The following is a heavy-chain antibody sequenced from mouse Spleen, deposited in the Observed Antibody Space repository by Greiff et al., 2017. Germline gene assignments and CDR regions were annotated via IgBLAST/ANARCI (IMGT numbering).Heavy chain of an antibody. CDR3: ARQGAYYSNYYFDY. CDR2: ISSGGSYT. D-gene: IGHD2-5*01. Sequence: EVKLMESGGDLVKPGGSLKLSCAASGFTFSSYGMSWVRQTPDKRLEWVATISSGGSYTYYPDSVKGRFTISRDNAKNTLYLQMSSLKSEDTAMYYCARQGAYYSNYYFDYWGQGTTLTVSS. CDR1: GFTFSSYG. V-gene: IGHV5-6*01. J-gene: IGHJ2*01.